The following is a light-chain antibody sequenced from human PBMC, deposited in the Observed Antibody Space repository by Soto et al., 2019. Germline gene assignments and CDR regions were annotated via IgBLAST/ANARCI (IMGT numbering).Light chain of an antibody. CDR3: QVWEATGDQVV. CDR1: NVGSRS. CDR2: YDS. J-gene: IGLJ2*01. Sequence: SYELTQPPSVSVAPGVTARISCGGNNVGSRSVHWYQQKPGQAPFLVIYYDSDRPSGIPERFSGSNSGNTATLIISRVEAGDEADYYCQVWEATGDQVVFGGGTKLTVL. V-gene: IGLV3-21*01.